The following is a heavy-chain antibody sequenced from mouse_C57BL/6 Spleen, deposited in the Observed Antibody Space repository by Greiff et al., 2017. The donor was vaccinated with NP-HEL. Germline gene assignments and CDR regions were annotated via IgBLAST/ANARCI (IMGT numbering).Heavy chain of an antibody. V-gene: IGHV1-69*01. CDR3: ARRDTTVGFDY. CDR2: IDPSDSYT. D-gene: IGHD1-1*01. J-gene: IGHJ2*01. Sequence: QVQLQQPGAELVMPGASVKLSCKASGYTFTSYWMHWVKQRPGQGLEWIGEIDPSDSYTNYNQKFKGKSTLTVDKSSSTAYRQLSSLTSEDSAVYYCARRDTTVGFDYWGQGTTLTVSS. CDR1: GYTFTSYW.